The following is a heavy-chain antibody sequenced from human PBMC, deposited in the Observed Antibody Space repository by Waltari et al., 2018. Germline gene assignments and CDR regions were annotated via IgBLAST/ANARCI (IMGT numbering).Heavy chain of an antibody. CDR2: ISSSGSTI. CDR1: GFTFSSYE. V-gene: IGHV3-48*03. J-gene: IGHJ4*02. CDR3: ARVYDSSGSGDY. Sequence: EVQLVESGGGLVQPGGSLRLSCAASGFTFSSYEMNWVRQAPGKGLEWVSYISSSGSTIYSADSLKGRFTISRDNAKNSLYLQMSSLRAEDTAVYYCARVYDSSGSGDYWGQGTLVTVSS. D-gene: IGHD3-22*01.